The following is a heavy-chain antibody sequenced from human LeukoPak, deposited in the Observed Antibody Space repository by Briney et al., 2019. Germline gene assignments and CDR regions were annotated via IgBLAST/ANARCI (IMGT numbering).Heavy chain of an antibody. CDR2: IYPGDSDT. V-gene: IGHV5-51*01. CDR1: GYSFTSYW. Sequence: GEALKISCQGSGYSFTSYWNGWVRQMPGKGVEWMGIIYPGDSDTRYSPSFQGQVTISADKSISTAYLQWSSLKASDTAMYYCARSRAHPARIDPWGQGTLVTVSS. J-gene: IGHJ5*02. CDR3: ARSRAHPARIDP. D-gene: IGHD1-14*01.